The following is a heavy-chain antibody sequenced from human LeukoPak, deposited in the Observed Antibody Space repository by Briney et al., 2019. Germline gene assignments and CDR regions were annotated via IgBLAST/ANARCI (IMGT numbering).Heavy chain of an antibody. CDR2: IRYDGSNK. D-gene: IGHD3-10*01. J-gene: IGHJ4*02. CDR1: GFTFSTYG. V-gene: IGHV3-30*02. Sequence: GGSLRLSCAASGFTFSTYGMHWVRQAPGKGLEWVAWIRYDGSNKYYADSVKGRFTISRDNAKNSLYLQMNSLRAEDTAVYYCARESSVVRGVITDFDYWGQGTLVTVSS. CDR3: ARESSVVRGVITDFDY.